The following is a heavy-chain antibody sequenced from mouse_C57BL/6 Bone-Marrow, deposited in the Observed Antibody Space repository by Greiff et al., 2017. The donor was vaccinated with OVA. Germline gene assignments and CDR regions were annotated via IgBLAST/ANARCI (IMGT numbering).Heavy chain of an antibody. CDR2: IYPRSGNT. Sequence: VKLQESGAELARPGASVKLSCKASGYTFTSYGISWVKQRTGQGLEWIGEIYPRSGNTYYNEKFKGKATLTADKSSSTAYMELRSLTSEDSAVYFCARPLYYDYFDYWGQGTTLTVSS. D-gene: IGHD2-1*01. CDR1: GYTFTSYG. J-gene: IGHJ2*01. V-gene: IGHV1-81*01. CDR3: ARPLYYDYFDY.